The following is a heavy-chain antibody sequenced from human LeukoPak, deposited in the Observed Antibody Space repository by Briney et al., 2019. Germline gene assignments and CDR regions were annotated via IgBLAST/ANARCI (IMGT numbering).Heavy chain of an antibody. Sequence: ASVKVSCKASGGTFSSYAISWVRQAPGQGLEWMGGIIPIFGTANYAQKFQGRVTITTDESTSTAYMELSSLRSEDTAVYYCARDDYGGNPGAFDIWGQGTMVTVSS. CDR3: ARDDYGGNPGAFDI. CDR1: GGTFSSYA. J-gene: IGHJ3*02. V-gene: IGHV1-69*05. CDR2: IIPIFGTA. D-gene: IGHD4-23*01.